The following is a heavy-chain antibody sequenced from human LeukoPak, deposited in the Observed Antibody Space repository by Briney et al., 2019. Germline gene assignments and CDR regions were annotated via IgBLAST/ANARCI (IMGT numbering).Heavy chain of an antibody. Sequence: SETLSLTCTVSGGSISSYYWSWIRQPAGKGLEWIGRMHSSGSTNYNPSIKSRVTMSLDTSKNQFSLKVDSVTAADTAMYYCAREAVHYGSGSHDYWGQGILVAVSS. CDR1: GGSISSYY. V-gene: IGHV4-4*07. D-gene: IGHD3-10*01. CDR3: AREAVHYGSGSHDY. CDR2: MHSSGST. J-gene: IGHJ4*02.